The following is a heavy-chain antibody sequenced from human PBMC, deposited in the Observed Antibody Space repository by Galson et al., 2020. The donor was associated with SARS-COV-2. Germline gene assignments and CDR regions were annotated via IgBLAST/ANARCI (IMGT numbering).Heavy chain of an antibody. V-gene: IGHV1-2*04. J-gene: IGHJ4*02. CDR1: GYTFTAYY. CDR2: INPNSGGT. D-gene: IGHD5-12*01. Sequence: ASVKVSCKTSGYTFTAYYIHWVRQATGQGIAWMGWINPNSGGTNYAQKLQGWVTMTRDTSNSTAYMELSRLKSDDTAVYYCARETEMATFNYFGDWGQGTLVTVSS. CDR3: ARETEMATFNYFGD.